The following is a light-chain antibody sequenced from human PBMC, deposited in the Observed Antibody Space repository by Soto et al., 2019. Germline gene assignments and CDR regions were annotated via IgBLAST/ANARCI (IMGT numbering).Light chain of an antibody. V-gene: IGKV3-20*01. CDR3: QQFESSVT. CDR1: QSVSGTF. CDR2: GAS. Sequence: EIVLTQSPGSLSLSPGERATLSCRASQSVSGTFFAWYQQRPGQAPRLLMYGASSRATGIPERFSGSGSGTDFTLTISRLEPEDFGVYYCQQFESSVTFGQGTKVEIK. J-gene: IGKJ1*01.